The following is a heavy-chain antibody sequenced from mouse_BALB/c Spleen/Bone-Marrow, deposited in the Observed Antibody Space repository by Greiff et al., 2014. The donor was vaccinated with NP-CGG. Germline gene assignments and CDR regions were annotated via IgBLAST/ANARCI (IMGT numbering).Heavy chain of an antibody. V-gene: IGHV5-9-1*01. CDR3: ARAGRYDGNFDY. J-gene: IGHJ2*01. CDR1: GFTFSSCA. Sequence: DVKLQESGGGLVKPGGSLKLSCAASGFTFSSCAMSWVRQTPEKRLEWVATISSGGSYTYCLDSVKGRFTISRDNAKNTLYLQMSSLRSKDTAMYYCARAGRYDGNFDYWGQGTTLTVSS. D-gene: IGHD2-14*01. CDR2: ISSGGSYT.